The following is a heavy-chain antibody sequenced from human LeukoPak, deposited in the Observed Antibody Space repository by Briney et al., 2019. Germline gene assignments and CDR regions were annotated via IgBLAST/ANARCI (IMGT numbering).Heavy chain of an antibody. V-gene: IGHV4-34*01. CDR2: INHSGST. CDR3: ARDDSLEDVVVIAKDAFDI. J-gene: IGHJ3*02. CDR1: GGSFSGYY. Sequence: SEILSLTCAVYGGSFSGYYWSWLRQPPGKGLEWIGEINHSGSTNYHPSLKSRVTISVDASKNQFSLKLSSVTAADTAVYYCARDDSLEDVVVIAKDAFDIWGQGTMVTVSS. D-gene: IGHD2-21*01.